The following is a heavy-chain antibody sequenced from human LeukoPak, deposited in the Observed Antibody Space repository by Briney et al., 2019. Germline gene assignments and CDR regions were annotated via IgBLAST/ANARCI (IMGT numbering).Heavy chain of an antibody. J-gene: IGHJ6*02. CDR2: ISAYNGNT. V-gene: IGHV1-18*01. Sequence: ASVKVSCKASGYTFTSCGISWVRQAPGQGLEWMGWISAYNGNTNYAQKLQGRVTMTTDTSTSTAYMELRSLRSDDTAVYYCARDVYSSGWYYYYGMDVWGQGTTVTVSS. CDR1: GYTFTSCG. D-gene: IGHD6-19*01. CDR3: ARDVYSSGWYYYYGMDV.